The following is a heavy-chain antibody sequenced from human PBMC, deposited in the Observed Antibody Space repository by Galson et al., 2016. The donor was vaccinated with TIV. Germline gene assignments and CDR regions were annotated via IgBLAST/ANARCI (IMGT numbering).Heavy chain of an antibody. V-gene: IGHV3-7*01. Sequence: LRLSCAASGFSFTDYWMHWIRQAPGKGLEWVPNIKQDGSEKYYVNSVKGRFTISRDNAKDSVYLQMNSLRAEDTAVYYCARELHWSGRDYWGQGTLVTVSS. J-gene: IGHJ4*02. CDR3: ARELHWSGRDY. D-gene: IGHD3-3*01. CDR2: IKQDGSEK. CDR1: GFSFTDYW.